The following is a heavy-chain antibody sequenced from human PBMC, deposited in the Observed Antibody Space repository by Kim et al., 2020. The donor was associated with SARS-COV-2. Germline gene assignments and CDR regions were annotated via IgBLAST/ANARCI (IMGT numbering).Heavy chain of an antibody. J-gene: IGHJ4*02. V-gene: IGHV1-69*01. Sequence: AQKFQGRVTITADESTSTAYMELSSLRSEDTAVYYCARGRDGYNGGTFDYWGQGTLVTVSS. CDR3: ARGRDGYNGGTFDY. D-gene: IGHD5-12*01.